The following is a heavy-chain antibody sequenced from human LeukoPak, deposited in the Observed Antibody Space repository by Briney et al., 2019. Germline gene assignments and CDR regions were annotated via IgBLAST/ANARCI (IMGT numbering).Heavy chain of an antibody. CDR1: GGSSSGYY. J-gene: IGHJ4*02. V-gene: IGHV4-34*01. Sequence: PSETLSLTCAVYGGSSSGYYWSWIRQPPGKGLEWIGEINHSGSTNYNPSLKSRVTISVDTSKNQFSLKLSSVTAADTAVYYCARGRPQSGYSWFLYWGQGTLVTVSS. D-gene: IGHD5-18*01. CDR2: INHSGST. CDR3: ARGRPQSGYSWFLY.